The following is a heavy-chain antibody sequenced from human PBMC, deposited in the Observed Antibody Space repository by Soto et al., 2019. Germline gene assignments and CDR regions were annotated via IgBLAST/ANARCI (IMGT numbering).Heavy chain of an antibody. CDR2: IKSKTDGGTT. Sequence: EVQLVDSGGGLVKPGGSLRLSCAASGFTFSNAWMSWVRQAPGKGLEWVGRIKSKTDGGTTDYAAPVKGRFTISRDESKNTLYLQMSSLKTEDTAVYYCTTSTGYGDSPIPYDAFDIWGQGTMVTVSS. CDR3: TTSTGYGDSPIPYDAFDI. D-gene: IGHD4-17*01. J-gene: IGHJ3*02. CDR1: GFTFSNAW. V-gene: IGHV3-15*01.